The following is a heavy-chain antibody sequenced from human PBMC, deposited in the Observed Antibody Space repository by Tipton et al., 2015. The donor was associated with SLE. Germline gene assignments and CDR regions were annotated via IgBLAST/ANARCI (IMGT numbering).Heavy chain of an antibody. V-gene: IGHV4-59*12. D-gene: IGHD5-12*01. CDR1: GDSISSYY. CDR3: ATVIGGYSGYDNDY. CDR2: IYYSGST. Sequence: TLSLTCTASGDSISSYYWSWIRQPPGRGLEWIGYIYYSGSTNYNPSLKSRVTISVDTSKNQFSLKLSSVTAADTAVYYCATVIGGYSGYDNDYWGQGTLVTVSS. J-gene: IGHJ4*02.